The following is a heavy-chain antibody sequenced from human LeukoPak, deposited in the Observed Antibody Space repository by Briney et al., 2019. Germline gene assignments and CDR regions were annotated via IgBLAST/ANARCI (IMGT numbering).Heavy chain of an antibody. Sequence: SETLSLTCTVSGGSISSGSYYWSWIRQPPGKGLEWIGEINHSGSTNYNPSLKSRVTISVDTSKNQFSLKLSSVTAADTAVYYCARPGGYSYGFYFDYWGQGTLVTVSS. CDR1: GGSISSGSYY. V-gene: IGHV4-39*07. D-gene: IGHD5-18*01. CDR3: ARPGGYSYGFYFDY. CDR2: INHSGST. J-gene: IGHJ4*02.